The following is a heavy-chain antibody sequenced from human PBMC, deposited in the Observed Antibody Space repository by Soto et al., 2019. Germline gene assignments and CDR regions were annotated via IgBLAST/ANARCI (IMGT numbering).Heavy chain of an antibody. V-gene: IGHV3-9*02. CDR3: AISAPEIVLLPRSTHFSS. Sequence: PGGSLRLSCVASGSRSDHFAMHWVRQSSGKVLEWVSDMNSDRVTFGYGGSVQGRFTISRDHAKNSVELQMDSLRPGDTAVYYCAISAPEIVLLPRSTHFSSWGQGTLVTVSS. CDR2: MNSDRVTF. D-gene: IGHD2-8*01. J-gene: IGHJ4*02. CDR1: GSRSDHFA.